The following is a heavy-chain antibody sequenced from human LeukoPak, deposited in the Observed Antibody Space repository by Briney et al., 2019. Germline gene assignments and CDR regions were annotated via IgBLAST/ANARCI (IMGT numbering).Heavy chain of an antibody. CDR2: IYYRGST. CDR1: GGSISGYF. D-gene: IGHD1-26*01. CDR3: ARGLSGSYYNGLFDY. Sequence: SETLSLTCTVSGGSISGYFWSWLRQPPGKGLEWIGYIYYRGSTNYNPSLKSRATISVDTSKNHFSLKLSSVTAADTAVYYCARGLSGSYYNGLFDYWGQGTLVTVSS. J-gene: IGHJ4*02. V-gene: IGHV4-59*08.